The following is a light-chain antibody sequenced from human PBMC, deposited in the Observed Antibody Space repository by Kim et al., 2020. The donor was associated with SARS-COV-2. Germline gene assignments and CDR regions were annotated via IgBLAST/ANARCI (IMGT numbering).Light chain of an antibody. V-gene: IGLV3-1*01. CDR1: KLGDKY. CDR3: QAWDSSIVV. J-gene: IGLJ2*01. CDR2: QDS. Sequence: SVVPGQKARITCSGDKLGDKYACWYQQKPGQSPVLVIYQDSKRPSGIPERFSGSNSGNTATLTISGTQAMDEADYYCQAWDSSIVVFGGGTQLTVL.